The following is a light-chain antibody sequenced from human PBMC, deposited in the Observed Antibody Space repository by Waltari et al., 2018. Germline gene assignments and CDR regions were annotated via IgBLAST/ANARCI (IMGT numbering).Light chain of an antibody. J-gene: IGLJ3*02. V-gene: IGLV8-61*01. CDR1: SGSVSRSRY. Sequence: QTVVTQEPSVSVSPGGTVTLTCGLNSGSVSRSRYPAWSRQTPGQPPRRLIYHTCTRAFGIPPRFFGSILENKAALTIAQAQADDECDYFCLFYLGGGIWVFGGGTKLTV. CDR3: LFYLGGGIWV. CDR2: HTC.